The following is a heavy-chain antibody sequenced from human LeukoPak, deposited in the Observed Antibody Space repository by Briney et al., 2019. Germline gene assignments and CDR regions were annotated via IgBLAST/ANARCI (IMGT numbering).Heavy chain of an antibody. J-gene: IGHJ4*02. CDR2: INHSGST. V-gene: IGHV4-39*01. Sequence: SETLSLTCTVSGGSISSGSYYWSWIRQPPGKGLEWIGEINHSGSTNYNPPLKSRVTISVDTSKNQFSLKLSSVTAADTAVYYCARHADRYSSGWYDWGQGTLVTVSS. CDR1: GGSISSGSYY. D-gene: IGHD6-19*01. CDR3: ARHADRYSSGWYD.